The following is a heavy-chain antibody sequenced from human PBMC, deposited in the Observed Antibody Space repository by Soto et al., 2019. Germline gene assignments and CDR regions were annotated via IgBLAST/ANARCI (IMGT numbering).Heavy chain of an antibody. CDR3: ARETPRLYYYYGMDV. Sequence: GASVKVSCKASGYNFNTFDIYWVRQATGHGLEWMGGINPIIGTANYAQKFQGRVTITADKSTSTAYMELSSLRSEDTAVYYCARETPRLYYYYGMDVWGQGTTVTVS. J-gene: IGHJ6*02. D-gene: IGHD6-25*01. CDR2: INPIIGTA. V-gene: IGHV1-69*06. CDR1: GYNFNTFD.